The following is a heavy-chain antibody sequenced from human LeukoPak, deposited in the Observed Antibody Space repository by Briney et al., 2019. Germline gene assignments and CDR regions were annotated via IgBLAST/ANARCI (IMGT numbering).Heavy chain of an antibody. Sequence: SETLSLTCTVSGGSISSSSYYWGWIRQPPGKGLEWIGSIYYSGSTYYNPSLKSRVTISVDTSKNQFSLKLSSVTAADTAVYYCARGYSGSYYGRGYYFDYWGQGTLVTVSS. V-gene: IGHV4-39*01. J-gene: IGHJ4*02. CDR1: GGSISSSSYY. CDR3: ARGYSGSYYGRGYYFDY. CDR2: IYYSGST. D-gene: IGHD1-26*01.